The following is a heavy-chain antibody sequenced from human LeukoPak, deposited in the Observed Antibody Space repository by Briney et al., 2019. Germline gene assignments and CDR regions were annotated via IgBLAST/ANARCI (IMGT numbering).Heavy chain of an antibody. CDR3: ARAPSGEPYYFDY. CDR2: ISGSGGST. V-gene: IGHV3-23*01. Sequence: GGSLRLSCAASGFTFSSYAMSWVRQAPGKGLEWVSVISGSGGSTDYADSVKGRFTISRDNSKSTLYLQMNSLRAEDTAIYYCARAPSGEPYYFDYWGQGTLVTVSS. J-gene: IGHJ4*02. CDR1: GFTFSSYA. D-gene: IGHD3-16*01.